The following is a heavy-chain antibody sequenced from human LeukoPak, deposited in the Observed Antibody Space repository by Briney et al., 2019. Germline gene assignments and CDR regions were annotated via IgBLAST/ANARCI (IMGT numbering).Heavy chain of an antibody. CDR2: IYYSGST. CDR1: GGSISSGGYY. V-gene: IGHV4-31*03. J-gene: IGHJ4*02. D-gene: IGHD3-10*01. Sequence: SETLSLTCTVSGGSISSGGYYWSWIRQHPGKGLEWIGYIYYSGSTYYNPSLKSRVTISVDTSKNQFSLKLSSVTAADTAVYYCARVGYGSGSNPLDYWGQGTLVTVSS. CDR3: ARVGYGSGSNPLDY.